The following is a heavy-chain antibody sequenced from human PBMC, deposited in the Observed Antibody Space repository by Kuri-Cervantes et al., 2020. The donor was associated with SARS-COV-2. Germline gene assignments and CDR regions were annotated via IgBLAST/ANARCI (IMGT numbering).Heavy chain of an antibody. CDR2: TYYRSKWYT. D-gene: IGHD2-8*01. CDR3: ARGRHTNTGRPGYFDS. J-gene: IGHJ4*02. Sequence: SQTLSLTCAISGDSVSRNGAAWTWIRQSTSKGLEWLGRTYYRSKWYTDYAAPVKSRITINPDTSTNQFSLQLTSVTPEDTAVYYCARGRHTNTGRPGYFDSWGQGTQVTVSS. CDR1: GDSVSRNGAA. V-gene: IGHV6-1*01.